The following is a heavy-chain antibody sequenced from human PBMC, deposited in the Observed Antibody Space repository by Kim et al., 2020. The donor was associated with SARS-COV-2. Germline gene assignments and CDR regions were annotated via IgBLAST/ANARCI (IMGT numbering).Heavy chain of an antibody. V-gene: IGHV7-4-1*01. CDR2: INTDTRRP. Sequence: ASVKVSCKASGYSFTSYPINWVRQAPGQGFEWMGWINTDTRRPTYAPAFRGRFVLSLDTSVTTAYLQMDSLEDEDSAIYYCARGGFRAEYWGQGTRVTVSS. J-gene: IGHJ4*02. CDR1: GYSFTSYP. CDR3: ARGGFRAEY.